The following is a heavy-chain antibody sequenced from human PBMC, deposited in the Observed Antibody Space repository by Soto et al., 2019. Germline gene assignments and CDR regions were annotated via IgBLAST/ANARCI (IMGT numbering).Heavy chain of an antibody. J-gene: IGHJ6*02. D-gene: IGHD4-17*01. CDR1: GGTFSSYA. CDR2: IIPIFGTA. V-gene: IGHV1-69*13. CDR3: ARGATVVTLRGMDV. Sequence: SVKVSCKASGGTFSSYAISWVRQAPGQGLEWMGGIIPIFGTANYAQKFQGRVTITADESTSTAYMELSSLRSEDTAVYYCARGATVVTLRGMDVWGQGTTVTAP.